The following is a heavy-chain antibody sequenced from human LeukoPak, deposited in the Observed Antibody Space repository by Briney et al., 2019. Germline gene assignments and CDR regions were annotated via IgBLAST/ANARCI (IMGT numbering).Heavy chain of an antibody. Sequence: PSETLSLTCLVSGGSFSSPDSYWSWIRQPPGKGLEWIGNVYYIGTTSYNSSLKSRVTISVDTSKNQFSLEVTSVTAADTAVYYCAKNTSSSPWFDPWGQGTLVTVSS. CDR3: AKNTSSSPWFDP. J-gene: IGHJ5*02. CDR2: VYYIGTT. V-gene: IGHV4-61*08. D-gene: IGHD6-6*01. CDR1: GGSFSSPDSY.